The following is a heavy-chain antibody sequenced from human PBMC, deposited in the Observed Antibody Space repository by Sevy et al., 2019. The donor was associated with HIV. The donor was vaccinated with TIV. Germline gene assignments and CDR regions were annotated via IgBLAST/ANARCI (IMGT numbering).Heavy chain of an antibody. Sequence: GGSLRLSCAASGFTFGSYGMHWVRQAPGKGLEWVAYISYDRSDKNYADSVKGRFTISRDNSKNTVFLQLNSLRPEDTAVYYCARVFSSYYFDYWGQGTVVTVSS. CDR2: ISYDRSDK. CDR1: GFTFGSYG. CDR3: ARVFSSYYFDY. J-gene: IGHJ4*02. V-gene: IGHV3-30*06.